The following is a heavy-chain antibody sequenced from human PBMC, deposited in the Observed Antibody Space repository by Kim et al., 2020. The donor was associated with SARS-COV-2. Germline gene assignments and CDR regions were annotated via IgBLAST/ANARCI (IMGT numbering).Heavy chain of an antibody. D-gene: IGHD3-10*01. CDR2: ISSSSSYI. J-gene: IGHJ4*02. Sequence: GGSLRLSCAASGFTFSSYSMNWVRQAPGKGLEWVSSISSSSSYIYYADSVKGRFTISRDNAKNSLYLQMNSLRAEDTAVYYCAGGGSGSHPGYWGQGTLVTVSS. CDR1: GFTFSSYS. V-gene: IGHV3-21*01. CDR3: AGGGSGSHPGY.